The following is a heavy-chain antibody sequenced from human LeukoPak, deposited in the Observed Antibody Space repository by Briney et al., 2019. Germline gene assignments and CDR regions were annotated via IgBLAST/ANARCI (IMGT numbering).Heavy chain of an antibody. V-gene: IGHV3-21*01. CDR1: GFTFSSYS. D-gene: IGHD4-17*01. Sequence: GGSLRLSCAASGFTFSSYSMNWVRQAPGKGLEWVSSISSSSSYIYYADSVKGRFTISRDNAKNSLYLQMNSLRAEDTAVYYCARDRDYGDYVDAFDIWGQGTMVTVSS. CDR3: ARDRDYGDYVDAFDI. J-gene: IGHJ3*02. CDR2: ISSSSSYI.